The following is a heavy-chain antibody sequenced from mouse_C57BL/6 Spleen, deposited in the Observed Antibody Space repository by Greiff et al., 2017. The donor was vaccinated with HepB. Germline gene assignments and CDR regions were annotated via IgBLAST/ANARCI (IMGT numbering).Heavy chain of an antibody. Sequence: QVQLKQPGAELVMPGASVKLSCKASGYTFTSYWMHWVKQRPGQGLEWIGEIDPSDSYTNYNQKFKGKSTLTVDKSSSTAYMQLSSLTSEDSAVYYCARDYYGSSSAYWGQGTLVTVSA. CDR2: IDPSDSYT. V-gene: IGHV1-69*01. CDR1: GYTFTSYW. J-gene: IGHJ3*01. CDR3: ARDYYGSSSAY. D-gene: IGHD1-1*01.